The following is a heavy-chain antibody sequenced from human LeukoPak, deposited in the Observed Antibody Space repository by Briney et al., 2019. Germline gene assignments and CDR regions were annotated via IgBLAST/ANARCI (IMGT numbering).Heavy chain of an antibody. CDR2: IYSGGDT. D-gene: IGHD4-23*01. J-gene: IGHJ4*02. CDR3: ARYNFYGGTPFDC. CDR1: GITSSSNS. Sequence: HPGGALRLSFAAPGITSSSNSMTWSGQPLGKGLDGVSVIYSGGDTYYADSAKGRFTISRDNSKNTLYLQMNSLRAEDTAVYYCARYNFYGGTPFDCWGQGTLVTVSS. V-gene: IGHV3-66*01.